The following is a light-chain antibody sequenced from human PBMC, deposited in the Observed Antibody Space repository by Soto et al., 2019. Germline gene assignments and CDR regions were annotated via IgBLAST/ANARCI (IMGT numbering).Light chain of an antibody. CDR1: KAIGSS. J-gene: IGKJ5*01. Sequence: IQLTQSPSSLSASVGDSVTITCRASKAIGSSFAWYQQKPGKAPKLLIYAASSLQSGVPSRFSGSGSGTDFTLTISSLQPEDFATYYCQQSYSTPITFGQGTRLEIK. CDR2: AAS. CDR3: QQSYSTPIT. V-gene: IGKV1-39*01.